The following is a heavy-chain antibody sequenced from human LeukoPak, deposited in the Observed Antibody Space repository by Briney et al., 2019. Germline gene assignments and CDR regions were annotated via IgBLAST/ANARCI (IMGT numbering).Heavy chain of an antibody. J-gene: IGHJ4*02. CDR2: ISAYNGNT. Sequence: ASVKVSCKASGYTFTSYGISWVRQAPGQGLEWMGWISAYNGNTNYAQKLQGRVTMTTDTSTSTAYMELRSLGSDDTAVYYCARTGYDYVWGSYRETYYFDYWGQGTLVTVSS. D-gene: IGHD3-16*02. CDR1: GYTFTSYG. CDR3: ARTGYDYVWGSYRETYYFDY. V-gene: IGHV1-18*01.